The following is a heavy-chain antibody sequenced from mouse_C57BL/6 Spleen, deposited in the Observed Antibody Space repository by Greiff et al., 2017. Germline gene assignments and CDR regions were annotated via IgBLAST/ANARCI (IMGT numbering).Heavy chain of an antibody. V-gene: IGHV14-2*01. CDR1: GFNIKDYY. CDR3: ARGTTVVAGDFDY. J-gene: IGHJ2*01. Sequence: EVQGVESGAELVKPGASVKLSCTASGFNIKDYYMHWVKQRTEQGLEWIGRIDPEDGETQYAPKFQGKATITADTSSNTAYLQLSSLTSEDTAVYYCARGTTVVAGDFDYWGQGTTLTVSS. CDR2: IDPEDGET. D-gene: IGHD1-1*01.